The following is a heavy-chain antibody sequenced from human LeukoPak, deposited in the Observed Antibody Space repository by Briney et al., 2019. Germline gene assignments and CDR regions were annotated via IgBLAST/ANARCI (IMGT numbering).Heavy chain of an antibody. D-gene: IGHD3-10*01. V-gene: IGHV3-53*01. J-gene: IGHJ3*02. CDR2: IISGGST. CDR1: GFTASINY. CDR3: ARGHYGSGIHQGYFDI. Sequence: GRSLRLSCAASGFTASINYISSVRQAPAEGLERGLLIISGGSTYYSGSVKGRFAISTDNSKNTVYFQMNSLRAEDTAVYYCARGHYGSGIHQGYFDIWGQGTIVTVSS.